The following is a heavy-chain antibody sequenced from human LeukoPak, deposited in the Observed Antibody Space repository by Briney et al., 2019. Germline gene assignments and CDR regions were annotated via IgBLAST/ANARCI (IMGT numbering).Heavy chain of an antibody. D-gene: IGHD2-15*01. V-gene: IGHV3-53*01. CDR3: ARDLVGYCSGGSCYRPYYYYGMDV. Sequence: GGSLRLSCAASGFTVSSNYMSWVRQAPGKGLEWVSVIYSGGSTYYADSVKGRFTISRDNSKNTLYLQMNSLRAEDTAVYYCARDLVGYCSGGSCYRPYYYYGMDVWGQGTTVTVSS. CDR1: GFTVSSNY. J-gene: IGHJ6*02. CDR2: IYSGGST.